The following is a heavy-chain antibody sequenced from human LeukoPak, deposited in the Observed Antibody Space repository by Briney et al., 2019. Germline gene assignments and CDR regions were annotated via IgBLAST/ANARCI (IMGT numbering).Heavy chain of an antibody. CDR1: GGSFSGYY. D-gene: IGHD3-10*01. J-gene: IGHJ5*02. CDR3: ASSYGSGSYRQNNWFDP. Sequence: PSETLSLTCAVYGGSFSGYYWSWIRQPPGKGLEWIGVINHSGSTNYNPSLKSRVTISVDTSKNQFSLKLSSVTAADTDVYYCASSYGSGSYRQNNWFDPWGQGTLVTVSS. CDR2: INHSGST. V-gene: IGHV4-34*01.